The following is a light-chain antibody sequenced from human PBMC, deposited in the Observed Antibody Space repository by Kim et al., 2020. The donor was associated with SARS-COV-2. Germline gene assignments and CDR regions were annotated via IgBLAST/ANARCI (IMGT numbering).Light chain of an antibody. V-gene: IGLV2-11*01. CDR3: CSYAGSPWV. J-gene: IGLJ3*02. Sequence: PGHSVTISCTGTSSDVGGYNYVSWYQQHPGKAPKLMIYRVSERPSGVPARFSGSKSGNTASLTISGLQAEDEADYYCCSYAGSPWVFGGGTQLTVL. CDR2: RVS. CDR1: SSDVGGYNY.